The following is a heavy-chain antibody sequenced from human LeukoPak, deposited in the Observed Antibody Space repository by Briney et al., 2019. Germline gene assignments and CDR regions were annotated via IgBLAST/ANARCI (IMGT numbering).Heavy chain of an antibody. J-gene: IGHJ4*02. CDR1: GFTFSSYA. Sequence: PGRSLRLSCAASGFTFSSYAMHWVRQAPGKGLEWVAVISYDGSNKYYAGSVKGRFTISRDNSKNTLYLQMNSLRAEDTAVYYCARDLGPYGDYGDYFDYWGQGTLVTVSS. D-gene: IGHD4-17*01. CDR2: ISYDGSNK. V-gene: IGHV3-30*04. CDR3: ARDLGPYGDYGDYFDY.